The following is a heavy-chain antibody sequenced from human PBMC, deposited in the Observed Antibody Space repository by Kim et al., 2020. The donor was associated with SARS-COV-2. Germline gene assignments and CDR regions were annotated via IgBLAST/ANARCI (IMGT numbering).Heavy chain of an antibody. V-gene: IGHV3-7*04. Sequence: KGRFTISRDNAKNSLYLQMNRLRAEDTAVYCCARARARFAIFGVVPPAFDYWGQGTLVTVSS. J-gene: IGHJ4*02. CDR3: ARARARFAIFGVVPPAFDY. D-gene: IGHD3-3*01.